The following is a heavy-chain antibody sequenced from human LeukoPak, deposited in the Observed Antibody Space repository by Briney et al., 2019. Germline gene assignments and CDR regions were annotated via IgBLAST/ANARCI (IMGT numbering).Heavy chain of an antibody. CDR2: INHSGST. V-gene: IGHV4-34*01. D-gene: IGHD5-12*01. CDR3: ARRYRGWSKYYFDY. J-gene: IGHJ4*02. Sequence: PSETLSLTCAVYGGSFSGYCWSWIRQPPGKGLEWIREINHSGSTNYNPSLKSRFTISVDTSKNQFSLKLSSVTAADTAVYYCARRYRGWSKYYFDYWGQGTLVTVSS. CDR1: GGSFSGYC.